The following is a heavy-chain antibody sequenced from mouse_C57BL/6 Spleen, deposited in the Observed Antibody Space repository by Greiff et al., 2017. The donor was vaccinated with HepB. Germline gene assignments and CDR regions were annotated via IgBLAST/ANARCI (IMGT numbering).Heavy chain of an antibody. CDR2: IHPNSGST. CDR1: GYTFTSYW. V-gene: IGHV1-64*01. J-gene: IGHJ2*01. CDR3: ARSYYYGSSYVEVDY. Sequence: VQLQQPGAELVKPGASVKLSCKASGYTFTSYWMHWVKQRPGQGLEWIGMIHPNSGSTNYNEKFKSKATLTVDKSSSTAYMQLSSLTSEDSAVYYCARSYYYGSSYVEVDYWGQGTTLTVSS. D-gene: IGHD1-1*01.